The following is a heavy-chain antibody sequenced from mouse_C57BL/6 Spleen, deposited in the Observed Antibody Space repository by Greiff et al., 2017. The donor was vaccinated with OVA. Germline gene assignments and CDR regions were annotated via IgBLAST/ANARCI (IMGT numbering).Heavy chain of an antibody. J-gene: IGHJ1*03. Sequence: QVQLQQPGAELVRPGSSVKLSCKASGYTFTSYWMHWVKQRPIQGLEWIGNIDPSDSETHSNQKFKDKATLTVDKSSSTAYMQLSSLTSEDSAVYYCARPITTVVDWYFDVWGTGTTVTVSS. CDR1: GYTFTSYW. D-gene: IGHD1-1*01. V-gene: IGHV1-52*01. CDR2: IDPSDSET. CDR3: ARPITTVVDWYFDV.